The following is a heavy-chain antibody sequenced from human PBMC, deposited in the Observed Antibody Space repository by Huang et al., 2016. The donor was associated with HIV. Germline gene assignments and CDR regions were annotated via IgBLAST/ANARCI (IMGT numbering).Heavy chain of an antibody. J-gene: IGHJ6*03. CDR2: IKADGSNK. Sequence: QVQLVESGGGVVQPGGHVRLSCAASGFSFNNYGIHWVRQAPGKELELVAFIKADGSNKYYIGSVRGRFSISRDNSNKMMYLQMVHMKAEEPAVYYCARGSRLLWFGELLCPYMDVWGNGTTVTISS. D-gene: IGHD3-10*01. CDR1: GFSFNNYG. CDR3: ARGSRLLWFGELLCPYMDV. V-gene: IGHV3-30*02.